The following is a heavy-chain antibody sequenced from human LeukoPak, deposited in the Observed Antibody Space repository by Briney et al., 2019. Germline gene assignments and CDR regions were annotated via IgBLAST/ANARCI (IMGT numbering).Heavy chain of an antibody. CDR2: MNPNSGKA. CDR1: GYTFINFD. V-gene: IGHV1-8*03. CDR3: GRGGPIDY. J-gene: IGHJ4*02. Sequence: VASVKVSCKASGYTFINFDINWVRQATGQGLEWMGWMNPNSGKAGYAQKFLARVTFTRNTSIGTAYMELSSLRSEDTAIYYRGRGGPIDYWGQGTLVTVSS.